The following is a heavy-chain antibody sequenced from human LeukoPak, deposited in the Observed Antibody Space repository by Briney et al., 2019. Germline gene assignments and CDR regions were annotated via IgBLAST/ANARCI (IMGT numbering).Heavy chain of an antibody. CDR3: ARVRPTGRGVFDP. V-gene: IGHV4-34*01. CDR2: INHSGST. J-gene: IGHJ5*02. CDR1: GGSFSGYY. Sequence: SETLSLTCAVYGGSFSGYYWSWIRQPPGKGLEWIGEINHSGSTNYNPSLKSRVTMSVDTSKNQFSLKLSSVTAADTAVYYCARVRPTGRGVFDPWGQGTLVTVSS. D-gene: IGHD3-16*01.